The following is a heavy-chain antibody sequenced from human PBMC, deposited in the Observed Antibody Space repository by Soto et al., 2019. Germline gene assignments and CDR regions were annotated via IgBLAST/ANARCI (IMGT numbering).Heavy chain of an antibody. V-gene: IGHV4-59*01. J-gene: IGHJ4*02. CDR1: GGSISSYY. CDR2: IYYSGTT. D-gene: IGHD3-10*01. Sequence: SETLSLTCTVSGGSISSYYWSWIRQSPGKGLEWIGYIYYSGTTNYNPSLKSRVTIPLDTSKSQFSLKLSSVTAADTAVYYCARGPRYYSGSGNYYNPGLDYWGQGTLVTVSS. CDR3: ARGPRYYSGSGNYYNPGLDY.